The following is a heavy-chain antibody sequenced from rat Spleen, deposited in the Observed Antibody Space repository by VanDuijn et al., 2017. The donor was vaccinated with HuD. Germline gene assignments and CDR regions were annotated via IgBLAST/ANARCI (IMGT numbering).Heavy chain of an antibody. J-gene: IGHJ3*01. Sequence: EVQLQESGPGLVKPSQSLSLTCSVTGYSITSNYWDWIRKFPGNKMEWMGYINYSGSTTYNPSLKSRVSITRETSKNQFFLQLISVTTEDTATYYCARSDGTHYYLPFIYWGQGTQVTVSS. V-gene: IGHV3-1*01. CDR3: ARSDGTHYYLPFIY. CDR1: GYSITSNY. CDR2: INYSGST. D-gene: IGHD1-12*02.